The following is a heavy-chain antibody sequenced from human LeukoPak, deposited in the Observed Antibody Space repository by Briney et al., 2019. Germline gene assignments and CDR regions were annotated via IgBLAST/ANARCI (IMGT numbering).Heavy chain of an antibody. CDR3: AELGITMIGGV. D-gene: IGHD3-10*02. J-gene: IGHJ6*04. CDR1: RFTVSNNY. V-gene: IGHV3-66*01. Sequence: GGSLRLSCAASRFTVSNNYMSWVRQAPGKGLEWVSVIYSGGSTYYADSVKSRFTISRDNDKNSLYLQMNSLRAEDTAVYYCAELGITMIGGVWGKGTTVTISS. CDR2: IYSGGST.